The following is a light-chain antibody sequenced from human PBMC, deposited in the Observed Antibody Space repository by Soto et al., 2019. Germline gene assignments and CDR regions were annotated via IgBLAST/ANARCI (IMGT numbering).Light chain of an antibody. CDR1: QSVRGN. Sequence: EIVMTQSPATPSLSPGERATLSCRASQSVRGNLAWYHQKPGQAPRLLIYGASTRATGVPARFSGSGSATEFTLTIRSPQSEDFAVYFCQQYNEWPLTFGQGTKVEIK. CDR2: GAS. J-gene: IGKJ1*01. CDR3: QQYNEWPLT. V-gene: IGKV3-15*01.